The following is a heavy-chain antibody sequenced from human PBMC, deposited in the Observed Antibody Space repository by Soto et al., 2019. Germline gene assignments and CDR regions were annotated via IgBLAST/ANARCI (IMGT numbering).Heavy chain of an antibody. Sequence: SQTLSLTCAISGDRVSSNTASWNWIRQSPSRGLEWLGRTYFRSKWYNDYAVSVKSRIIINPDTSNNQISLQLNSVTPEHTAVYFWANGDNRGTNAGYGCDPWGQGIMVTVSS. CDR3: ANGDNRGTNAGYGCDP. CDR1: GDRVSSNTAS. V-gene: IGHV6-1*01. J-gene: IGHJ5*02. D-gene: IGHD5-12*01. CDR2: TYFRSKWYN.